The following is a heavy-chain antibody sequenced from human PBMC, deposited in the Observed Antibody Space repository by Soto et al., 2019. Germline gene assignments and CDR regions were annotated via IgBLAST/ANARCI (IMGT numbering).Heavy chain of an antibody. CDR2: LYWDDDK. CDR1: GLARRSTGVG. Sequence: SGPTPVYPTQPLTLTCTFSGLARRSTGVGVGWVRQPPGKALEWLALLYWDDDKRYSPSLRSRLTITEDTSKNQVVLTMTNMDPVDTATYYCAHRSRGYAYYFDQWGQGTLVTVSS. CDR3: AHRSRGYAYYFDQ. J-gene: IGHJ4*02. D-gene: IGHD5-12*01. V-gene: IGHV2-5*02.